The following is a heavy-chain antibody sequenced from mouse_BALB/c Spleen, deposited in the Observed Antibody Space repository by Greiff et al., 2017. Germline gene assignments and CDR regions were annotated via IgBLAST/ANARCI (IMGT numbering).Heavy chain of an antibody. Sequence: EVQLVESGGGLVKPGGSLKLSCAASGFTFSSYAMSWVRQTPEKRLEWVASISSGGSTYYPDSVKGRFTISRDNARNILYLQMSSLRSEDTAMYYCAREGGYYGNYALDYWGQGTTLTVSS. J-gene: IGHJ2*01. CDR3: AREGGYYGNYALDY. CDR1: GFTFSSYA. D-gene: IGHD2-1*01. V-gene: IGHV5-6-5*01. CDR2: ISSGGST.